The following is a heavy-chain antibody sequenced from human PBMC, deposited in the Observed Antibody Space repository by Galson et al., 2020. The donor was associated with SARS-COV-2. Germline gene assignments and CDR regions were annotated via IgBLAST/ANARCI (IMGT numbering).Heavy chain of an antibody. CDR3: ARSLTVTPPGRFDY. CDR1: GGTFSSYA. Sequence: KLSCKASGGTFSSYAISWVRQAPGQGLEWMGRIIPILGIANYAQKFQGRVTITADKSTSTAYMELSSLRSEDTAVYYCARSLTVTPPGRFDYWGQGTLVTVSS. CDR2: IIPILGIA. V-gene: IGHV1-69*04. D-gene: IGHD4-17*01. J-gene: IGHJ4*02.